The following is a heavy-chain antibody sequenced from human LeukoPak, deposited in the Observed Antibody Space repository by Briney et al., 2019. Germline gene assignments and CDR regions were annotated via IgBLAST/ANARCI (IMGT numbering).Heavy chain of an antibody. D-gene: IGHD1-26*01. J-gene: IGHJ3*02. Sequence: PLETLSLTCTVSSGSISSYYWSWIRQPPGKGLDWIGYIYYSGSTNYNPSLKSRVTISVDTSKNQFSLKLSSVTAADTAVYYCAREGVTIVGASDAFDIWGQGTMVTVSS. CDR2: IYYSGST. V-gene: IGHV4-59*01. CDR3: AREGVTIVGASDAFDI. CDR1: SGSISSYY.